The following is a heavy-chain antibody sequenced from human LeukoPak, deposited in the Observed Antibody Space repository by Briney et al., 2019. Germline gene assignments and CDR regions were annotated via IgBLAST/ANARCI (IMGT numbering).Heavy chain of an antibody. D-gene: IGHD1-26*01. J-gene: IGHJ3*02. V-gene: IGHV3-74*01. CDR1: GFTLSNYW. CDR2: INTDGSST. CDR3: ARVIGWDEPFDI. Sequence: GGSLRLSCSASGFTLSNYWMHWVRHAPGKGLVWVSRINTDGSSTNYADSVKGRFTVSRDNAKNTLYLQMNSLRAEDTSVYYCARVIGWDEPFDIWGQGTMVTVSS.